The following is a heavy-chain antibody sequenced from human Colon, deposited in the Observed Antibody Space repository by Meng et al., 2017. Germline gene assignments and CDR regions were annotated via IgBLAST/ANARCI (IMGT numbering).Heavy chain of an antibody. CDR3: VRQGMTSYSWGY. V-gene: IGHV4-4*02. Sequence: QAQLQEPRPGLGKPSGTLSLTCAVPSCSISSSNWWSWVRQPPGKGLEWIGEISQSGTTYYNPSLKSRVTITGDWSKNQFSLNLNSVTAADTALYYCVRQGMTSYSWGYWGQGTLVTVSS. J-gene: IGHJ4*02. CDR1: SCSISSSNW. CDR2: ISQSGTT. D-gene: IGHD3-9*01.